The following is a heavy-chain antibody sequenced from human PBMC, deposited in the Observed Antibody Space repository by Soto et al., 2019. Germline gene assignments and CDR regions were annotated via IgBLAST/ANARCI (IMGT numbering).Heavy chain of an antibody. Sequence: PSETLSLTCTVYGGSMSTGGYYWSWIRQHAGRGLEWTGYISYSGNTYYNPSLMSRVSISVDTSKPQFALNLNSVSAADTAVCCCARDKFSGTSYCRDSCGGETMVTFDS. D-gene: IGHD1-26*01. CDR3: ARDKFSGTSYCRDSCGGETMVTFDS. J-gene: IGHJ5*01. CDR2: ISYSGNT. V-gene: IGHV4-31*03. CDR1: GGSMSTGGYY.